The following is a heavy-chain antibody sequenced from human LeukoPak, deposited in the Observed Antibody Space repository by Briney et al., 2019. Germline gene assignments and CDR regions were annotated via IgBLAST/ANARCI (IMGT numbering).Heavy chain of an antibody. CDR3: AKGRGWEASYYYYYMDV. D-gene: IGHD1-26*01. CDR2: IYSGGST. J-gene: IGHJ6*03. V-gene: IGHV3-53*05. Sequence: GGSLRLSCVVSGFTVSTNYMSWVRQAPGKGLEWVSLIYSGGSTYYADSVKGRFTISRDNSKNTLYLQMNSLRAEDTAVYYCAKGRGWEASYYYYYMDVWGKGTTVTISS. CDR1: GFTVSTNY.